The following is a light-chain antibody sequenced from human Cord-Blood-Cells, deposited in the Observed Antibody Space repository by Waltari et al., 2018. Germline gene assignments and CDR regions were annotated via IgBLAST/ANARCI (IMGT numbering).Light chain of an antibody. J-gene: IGLJ1*01. CDR3: SSYTSSSTLV. CDR2: DVS. Sequence: QSALTQPASVSESPGLSITISCTGTTSDVGGYNDVSWYQQHPGKPPKLMIYDVSNRPSGVSNRFSGSKSGNTASLTISALQAEDEADYYCSSYTSSSTLVFGTGTKVTVL. CDR1: TSDVGGYND. V-gene: IGLV2-14*01.